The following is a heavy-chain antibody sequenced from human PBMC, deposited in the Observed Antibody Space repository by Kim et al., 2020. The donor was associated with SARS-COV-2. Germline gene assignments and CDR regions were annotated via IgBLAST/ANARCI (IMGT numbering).Heavy chain of an antibody. CDR2: ST. CDR3: ARVKAGALDI. J-gene: IGHJ3*02. D-gene: IGHD6-13*01. Sequence: STYYADAVRGRFTIARDNSKNTLYLQMNRLRAGDTAEYYCARVKAGALDIWGRGRMVTVSA. V-gene: IGHV3-53*01.